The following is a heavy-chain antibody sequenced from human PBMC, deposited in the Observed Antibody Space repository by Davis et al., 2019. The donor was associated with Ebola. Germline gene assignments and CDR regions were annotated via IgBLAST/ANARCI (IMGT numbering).Heavy chain of an antibody. D-gene: IGHD2-21*01. Sequence: PGGSLRLSCTASGFNFGDYSMSWFRQAPGKGLEWVAGISADGDITYNADSVKGRFTISRDNSKNTLYLQMNSLRAEDTAVYYCAKDRVSWAYGTNFDFWGQGTLVTVSS. CDR2: ISADGDIT. V-gene: IGHV3-23*01. CDR1: GFNFGDYS. CDR3: AKDRVSWAYGTNFDF. J-gene: IGHJ4*02.